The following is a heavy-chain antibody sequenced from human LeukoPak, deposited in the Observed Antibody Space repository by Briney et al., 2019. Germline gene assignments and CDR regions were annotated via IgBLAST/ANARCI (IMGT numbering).Heavy chain of an antibody. V-gene: IGHV4-30-4*08. Sequence: SETLSLTCTVSGGSISSGDYYWSWIRQPPGRGLEWIGYIYYSGSTYYNPSLKSRVTIPVDTSKSQFSLKLSSVTAADTAVYYCARLIGVQNAFDIWGQGTMVTVSS. CDR2: IYYSGST. CDR3: ARLIGVQNAFDI. J-gene: IGHJ3*02. CDR1: GGSISSGDYY. D-gene: IGHD3-3*01.